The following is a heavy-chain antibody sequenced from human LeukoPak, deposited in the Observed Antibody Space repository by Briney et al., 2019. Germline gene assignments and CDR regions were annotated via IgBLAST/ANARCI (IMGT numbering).Heavy chain of an antibody. V-gene: IGHV3-23*01. Sequence: GGSLRLSCAASGVTFSSYAMSWVRQAPGKGLEWVSAISSSGGSTYYADSVKGRFSISRDNSKNTLYVQMNSLRAEDTAVYYCARRGVAATNAFDIWGQGTMVTVSS. CDR3: ARRGVAATNAFDI. CDR2: ISSSGGST. CDR1: GVTFSSYA. J-gene: IGHJ3*02. D-gene: IGHD2-15*01.